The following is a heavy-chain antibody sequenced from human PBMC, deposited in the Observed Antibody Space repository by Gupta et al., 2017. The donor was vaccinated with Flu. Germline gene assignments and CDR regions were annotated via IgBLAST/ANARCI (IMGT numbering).Heavy chain of an antibody. CDR3: ARVDYDSSGYLFDY. Sequence: QVQLQESGPGLVKPSETLSLTCTVSGGSISSYYWSWIRQPPGKGLEWIGYIYYSGSTNYNPSLKSRVTISVDTSKNQFSLKLSSVTAADTAVYYCARVDYDSSGYLFDYWGQGTLVTVSS. V-gene: IGHV4-59*01. J-gene: IGHJ4*02. D-gene: IGHD3-22*01. CDR1: GGSISSYY. CDR2: IYYSGST.